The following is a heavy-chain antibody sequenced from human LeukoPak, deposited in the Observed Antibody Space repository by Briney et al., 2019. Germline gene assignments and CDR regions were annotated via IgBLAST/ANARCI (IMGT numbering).Heavy chain of an antibody. D-gene: IGHD2-15*01. CDR2: INVKNGNT. J-gene: IGHJ4*02. CDR3: VRDPGAATFDY. V-gene: IGHV1-18*01. Sequence: ASVKVSCKASGYTFTRYDITWVRQAPGHGPEWMGGINVKNGNTNYAQKLRGRVTLSRDTSTSTAYMELRSLTSDDTAVYYCVRDPGAATFDYWGQGTLVTVSP. CDR1: GYTFTRYD.